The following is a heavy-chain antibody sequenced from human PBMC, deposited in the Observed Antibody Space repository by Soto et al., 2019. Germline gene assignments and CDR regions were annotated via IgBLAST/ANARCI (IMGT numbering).Heavy chain of an antibody. CDR3: ARSFRNYYDSSGYYYPFDY. D-gene: IGHD3-22*01. J-gene: IGHJ4*02. V-gene: IGHV1-69*13. Sequence: ASVKVSCKASGGTFSSYAISWVRQAPGQGLEWMGGIIPIFGTANYAQKFQGRVTITADESTSTAYMELSSLRSEDTAVYYCARSFRNYYDSSGYYYPFDYWGQGTLVTVSS. CDR2: IIPIFGTA. CDR1: GGTFSSYA.